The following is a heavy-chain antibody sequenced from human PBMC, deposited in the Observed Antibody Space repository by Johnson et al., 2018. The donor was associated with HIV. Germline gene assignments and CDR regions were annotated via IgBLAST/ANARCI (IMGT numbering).Heavy chain of an antibody. CDR2: IKQDGSEK. Sequence: VQLAESGGGLVKPGGSLRLSCAASGFTFSSYWMSWVRQAPGKGLEWVANIKQDGSEKYYVDSVKGRFTISRDNAKNSLYLQMNSLRAEDTALYYCAKVHSGQLVGYAFDIWGQGTMVTVSS. D-gene: IGHD1-26*01. CDR3: AKVHSGQLVGYAFDI. CDR1: GFTFSSYW. J-gene: IGHJ3*02. V-gene: IGHV3-7*03.